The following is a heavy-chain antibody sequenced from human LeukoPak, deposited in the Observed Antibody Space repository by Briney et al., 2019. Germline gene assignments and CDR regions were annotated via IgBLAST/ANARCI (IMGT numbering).Heavy chain of an antibody. D-gene: IGHD4-11*01. Sequence: GGSLRLSCAASGFTFSSYAMHWVRQAPGKGLEYVSAISSNGGSTYYANSVKGRFTISRDNAKNSLYLQMNSLRAEDTALYYCAKDLHDYQSCSFYYWGQGTLVTVSS. V-gene: IGHV3-64*01. CDR2: ISSNGGST. J-gene: IGHJ4*02. CDR1: GFTFSSYA. CDR3: AKDLHDYQSCSFYY.